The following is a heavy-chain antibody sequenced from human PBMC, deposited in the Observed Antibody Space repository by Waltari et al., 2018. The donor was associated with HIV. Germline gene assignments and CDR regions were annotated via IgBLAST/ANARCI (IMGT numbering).Heavy chain of an antibody. D-gene: IGHD1-20*01. CDR3: ARGYNWNVNRFDF. V-gene: IGHV3-20*01. J-gene: IGHJ4*02. Sequence: EVQLVESGGGVVRPGGSLRLSCAASGFTFDDYGLRWVRQGPGKGVEWVSGMNGKGGSTGYADSVKGRLTISRDNAKSSLYLQMNSLRAEDTALYHCARGYNWNVNRFDFWGQGTLVTVSS. CDR1: GFTFDDYG. CDR2: MNGKGGST.